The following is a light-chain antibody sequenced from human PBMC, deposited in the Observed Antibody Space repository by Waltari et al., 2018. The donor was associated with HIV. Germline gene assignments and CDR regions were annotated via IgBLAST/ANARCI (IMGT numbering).Light chain of an antibody. CDR1: DSNIGSHP. Sequence: QAVLTQQPSVSGAPGKSVSISCSGRDSNIGSHPVDWYQQLPGMAPRLLICDTINRHPGVPERFSSARSGASVSLTIRGLQFEDEATYFCETWDENLIGVFGGGTHLTVL. CDR2: DTI. J-gene: IGLJ3*02. V-gene: IGLV1-44*01. CDR3: ETWDENLIGV.